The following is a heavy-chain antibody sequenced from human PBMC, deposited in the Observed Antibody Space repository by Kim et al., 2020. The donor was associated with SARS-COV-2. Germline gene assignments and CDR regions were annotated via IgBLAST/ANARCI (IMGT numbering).Heavy chain of an antibody. Sequence: ASVKVSCKASGYTFTSYAMNWVRQAPGQGLEWMGWINTNTGNPTYAQGFTGRFVFSLDTSVSTAYLQISSLKAEDTAVYYCARESGENCSGGSCYSNNWFDPWGQGTLVTVSS. CDR3: ARESGENCSGGSCYSNNWFDP. CDR1: GYTFTSYA. V-gene: IGHV7-4-1*02. D-gene: IGHD2-15*01. CDR2: INTNTGNP. J-gene: IGHJ5*02.